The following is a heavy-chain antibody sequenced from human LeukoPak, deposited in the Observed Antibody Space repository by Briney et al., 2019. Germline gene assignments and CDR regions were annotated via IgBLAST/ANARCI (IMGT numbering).Heavy chain of an antibody. J-gene: IGHJ4*02. D-gene: IGHD1-26*01. CDR2: TSSSSSYI. CDR1: GFTFSSYS. V-gene: IGHV3-21*01. Sequence: GGSLRLSCAASGFTFSSYSMNWVRQAPGKGLEWVSSTSSSSSYIYYADSVKGRFTISRDNAKNSLYLQMNSLRAEDTAVYYCARDGVVGATTSGFDYWGQGTLVTVSS. CDR3: ARDGVVGATTSGFDY.